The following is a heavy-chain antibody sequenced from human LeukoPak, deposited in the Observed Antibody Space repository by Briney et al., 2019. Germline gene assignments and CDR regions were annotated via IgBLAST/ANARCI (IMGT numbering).Heavy chain of an antibody. D-gene: IGHD1-26*01. Sequence: PSETLSLTCTVSGGSISSYYWSWIRQPAGKGLEWIGRIYTSGSTNYNPSLKSRVTMSVDTSKNQFSLKLSSVTAADTAVYYCARGGAIPVYYYYGMDVWGQGTTVTVSS. CDR1: GGSISSYY. J-gene: IGHJ6*02. V-gene: IGHV4-4*07. CDR3: ARGGAIPVYYYYGMDV. CDR2: IYTSGST.